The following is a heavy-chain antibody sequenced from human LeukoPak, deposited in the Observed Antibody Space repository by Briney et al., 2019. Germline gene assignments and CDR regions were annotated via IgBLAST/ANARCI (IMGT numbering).Heavy chain of an antibody. CDR1: GFTFRSDW. CDR2: IKQDGSEK. J-gene: IGHJ3*02. V-gene: IGHV3-7*01. CDR3: AGEGIRYYDSSGYPDAFDI. Sequence: GGSLRLSCAASGFTFRSDWMSWVRQAPGKGLEWVANIKQDGSEKYYVDSVKGRFTISRDNAKNSLYLQMNSLRAEDTAVYYCAGEGIRYYDSSGYPDAFDIWGQGTMVTVSS. D-gene: IGHD3-22*01.